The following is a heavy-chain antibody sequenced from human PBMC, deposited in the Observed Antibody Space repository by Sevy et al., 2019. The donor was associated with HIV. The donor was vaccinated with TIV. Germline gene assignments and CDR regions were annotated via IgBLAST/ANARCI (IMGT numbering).Heavy chain of an antibody. CDR3: ARDRCVYDSSFGRADF. D-gene: IGHD3-22*01. Sequence: ASVKVSCRASGYTFTSYGISWVRQAPGKGLEWLGWISGYDGKTNYAQKVQGRVTMNTDTLTTTAYMELRGLRIDDPAVYYCARDRCVYDSSFGRADFWAQGTLVTVSS. J-gene: IGHJ4*02. V-gene: IGHV1-18*01. CDR2: ISGYDGKT. CDR1: GYTFTSYG.